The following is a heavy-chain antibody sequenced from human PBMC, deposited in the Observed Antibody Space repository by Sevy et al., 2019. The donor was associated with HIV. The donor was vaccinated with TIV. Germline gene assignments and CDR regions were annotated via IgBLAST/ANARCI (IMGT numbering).Heavy chain of an antibody. V-gene: IGHV3-30*02. Sequence: GGSLRLSCAASGFTFSTYDMHWVRQAPGKGLEWVAYIRYDGSNKYYGDSVRGRFTISRDNSKSTLYVLLNSLRAEDTAVYYCARGRKTTQEWLEELDYYYGMDVWGQGTSVTVSS. CDR3: ARGRKTTQEWLEELDYYYGMDV. CDR2: IRYDGSNK. CDR1: GFTFSTYD. J-gene: IGHJ6*02. D-gene: IGHD2-8*01.